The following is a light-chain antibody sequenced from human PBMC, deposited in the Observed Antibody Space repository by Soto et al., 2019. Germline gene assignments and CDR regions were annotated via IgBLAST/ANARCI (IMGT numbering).Light chain of an antibody. V-gene: IGKV3-11*01. CDR1: QSVSNNY. CDR2: GAS. Sequence: EIVLTQSPGTLSLSTGERATLSCRAIQSVSNNYLAWYQQKPGQAPRLLIYGASNRATGIPARFSGSGSGTDFTLTISSLEPEDLAVYYCQQRSNWPPGTFGQGTKVDI. CDR3: QQRSNWPPGT. J-gene: IGKJ1*01.